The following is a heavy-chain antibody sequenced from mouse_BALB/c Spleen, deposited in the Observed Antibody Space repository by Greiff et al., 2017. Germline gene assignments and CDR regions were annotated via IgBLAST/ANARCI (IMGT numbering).Heavy chain of an antibody. D-gene: IGHD1-1*01. CDR1: GFTFSSYA. CDR2: ISSGGST. CDR3: ARGRSSYVYAMDY. Sequence: EVQLVESGGGLVKPGGSLKLSCAASGFTFSSYAMSWVRQTPEKRLEWVASISSGGSTYYPDSVKGRFTISRDNARNILYLQMSSLRSEDTAMYYCARGRSSYVYAMDYWGQGTSVTVSS. J-gene: IGHJ4*01. V-gene: IGHV5-6-5*01.